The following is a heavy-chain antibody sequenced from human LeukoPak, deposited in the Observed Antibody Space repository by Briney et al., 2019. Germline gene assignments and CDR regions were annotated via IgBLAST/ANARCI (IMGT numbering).Heavy chain of an antibody. CDR1: GFPFSRYA. Sequence: GRSLRLSCAASGFPFSRYAMHWVRQAPGKGLEWVAVISYDGSNKYYADSVKGRFTISRDNSKNTLYLQMNSLRAEDTAVYYCARDSKPYDSSGYPDYWGQGTLVTVSS. D-gene: IGHD3-22*01. V-gene: IGHV3-30-3*01. J-gene: IGHJ4*02. CDR3: ARDSKPYDSSGYPDY. CDR2: ISYDGSNK.